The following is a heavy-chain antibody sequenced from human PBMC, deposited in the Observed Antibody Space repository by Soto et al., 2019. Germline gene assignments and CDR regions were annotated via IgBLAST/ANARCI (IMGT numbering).Heavy chain of an antibody. CDR1: GGSFSGYY. V-gene: IGHV4-34*01. Sequence: PSETLSLTCAVYGGSFSGYYWSWIRQPPGKGLEWIGEINHSGSTNYNPSLKSRVTISVDTSKNQFSLKLSSVTAADTAVYYCARVYRPLWLQHYYYYGMDVWGQGTTVTVSS. J-gene: IGHJ6*02. CDR2: INHSGST. CDR3: ARVYRPLWLQHYYYYGMDV. D-gene: IGHD5-18*01.